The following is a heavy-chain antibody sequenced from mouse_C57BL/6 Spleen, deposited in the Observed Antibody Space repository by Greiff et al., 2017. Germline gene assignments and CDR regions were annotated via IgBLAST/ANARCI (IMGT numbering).Heavy chain of an antibody. J-gene: IGHJ1*03. CDR2: INPGSGGT. CDR1: GYAFTNYL. D-gene: IGHD2-5*01. V-gene: IGHV1-54*01. Sequence: QVQLQQSGAELVRPGTSVSVSCKASGYAFTNYLIEWVKQRPGQGLEWIGVINPGSGGTNYNEKFKGKATLTADKSSSTAYMQLRRLTSEDSAVYFCARSDSNWYFDVWGTGTTVTVSS. CDR3: ARSDSNWYFDV.